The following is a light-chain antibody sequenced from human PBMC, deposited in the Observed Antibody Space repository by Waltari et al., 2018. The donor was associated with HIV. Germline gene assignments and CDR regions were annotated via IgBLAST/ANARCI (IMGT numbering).Light chain of an antibody. CDR3: WSYAGSTPYVL. J-gene: IGLJ2*01. Sequence: QSALPQPASVSGSPGQSITISCTGTSSDLGSHNLVSWYQQHPGKAPYLIIYEGTKRPSGISNRFSGSKSGNTASLTISGLQADDEADYFCWSYAGSTPYVLLGGGTKLTVL. CDR2: EGT. CDR1: SSDLGSHNL. V-gene: IGLV2-23*01.